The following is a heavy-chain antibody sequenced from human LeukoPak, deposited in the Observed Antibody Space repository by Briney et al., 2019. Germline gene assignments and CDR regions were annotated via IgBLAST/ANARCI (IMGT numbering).Heavy chain of an antibody. CDR3: ARDSEAWWFDP. Sequence: GGSLRLSCAASGFTFSSYGMHWVRQAPGKGLEWVAVIWYDGSNKYYADSVKGRFTISRDNSKNTLYLQMNSLRAEDTAVYYCARDSEAWWFDPWGQGTPVTVSS. V-gene: IGHV3-33*01. CDR2: IWYDGSNK. J-gene: IGHJ5*02. CDR1: GFTFSSYG.